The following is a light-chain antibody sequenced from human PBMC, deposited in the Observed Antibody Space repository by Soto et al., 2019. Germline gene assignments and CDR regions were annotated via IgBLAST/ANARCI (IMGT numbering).Light chain of an antibody. CDR1: QSIHPW. CDR2: KAS. J-gene: IGKJ1*01. V-gene: IGKV1-5*03. Sequence: DIPMTQSPSTMSASVGDRVTITCRASQSIHPWLAWSQQKPGKAPNLLSYKASSLEGGVPSRFSGCGSGTEFTHTTSSLQPDDFATSACQHYKSYWTFGQGTKVEF. CDR3: QHYKSYWT.